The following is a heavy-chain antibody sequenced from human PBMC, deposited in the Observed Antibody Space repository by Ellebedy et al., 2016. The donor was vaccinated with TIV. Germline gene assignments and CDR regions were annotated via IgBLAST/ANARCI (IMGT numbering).Heavy chain of an antibody. CDR3: ARATSPLRPFGGIRPSKDPNYFDY. J-gene: IGHJ4*02. CDR2: IIPIFGTA. V-gene: IGHV1-69*13. D-gene: IGHD1-26*01. Sequence: SVKVSXXASGGTFSSYAISWVRQAPGQGLEWMGGIIPIFGTANYAQKFQGRVTITADESTSTAYMELSSLRSEDTAVYYCARATSPLRPFGGIRPSKDPNYFDYWGQGTLVTVSS. CDR1: GGTFSSYA.